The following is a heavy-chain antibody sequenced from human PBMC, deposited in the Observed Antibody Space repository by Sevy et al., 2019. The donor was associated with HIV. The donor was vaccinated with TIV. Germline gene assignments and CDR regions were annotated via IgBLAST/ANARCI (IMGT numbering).Heavy chain of an antibody. J-gene: IGHJ4*02. Sequence: GSLRLSCAASGFTFSSYAMSWVRQAPGKGLEWVSAISGSGGSTYYADSVKGRFTISRDNSKNTLYLQMNSLRAEDTAVYYCANWTVRALNGIDYWGQGTLVTVSS. CDR3: ANWTVRALNGIDY. V-gene: IGHV3-23*01. CDR2: ISGSGGST. CDR1: GFTFSSYA. D-gene: IGHD3-10*01.